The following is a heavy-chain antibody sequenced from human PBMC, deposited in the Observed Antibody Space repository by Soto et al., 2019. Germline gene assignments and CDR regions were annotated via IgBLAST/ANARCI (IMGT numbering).Heavy chain of an antibody. CDR1: GYTFTSYG. CDR2: ISAYNGNT. CDR3: ARVGYYGSGSYYNAIMNYYYGMDV. J-gene: IGHJ6*02. Sequence: ASVKVSCKASGYTFTSYGISWVRQAPGQGLEWMGWISAYNGNTNYAQKLQGRVTMTTDTSTSTAYMGLRSLRSDDTAGYYCARVGYYGSGSYYNAIMNYYYGMDVWGQGTTVTVSS. V-gene: IGHV1-18*01. D-gene: IGHD3-10*01.